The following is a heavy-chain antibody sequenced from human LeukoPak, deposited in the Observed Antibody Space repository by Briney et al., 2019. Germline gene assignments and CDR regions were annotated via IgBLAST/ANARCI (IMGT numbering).Heavy chain of an antibody. J-gene: IGHJ4*02. CDR2: IIPILGIA. D-gene: IGHD1-1*01. Sequence: ASVKVSCKASVCTFSSYAISWVRQAPGQGLEWMGRIIPILGIANYAQKFQGRVTITADKSTSTAYMELSSLRSEDTAVYYCARDRVTGPPTGADYWGQGTLVTVSS. V-gene: IGHV1-69*04. CDR3: ARDRVTGPPTGADY. CDR1: VCTFSSYA.